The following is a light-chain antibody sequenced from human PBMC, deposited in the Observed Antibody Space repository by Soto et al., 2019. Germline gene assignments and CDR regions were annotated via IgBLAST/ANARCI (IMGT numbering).Light chain of an antibody. Sequence: IVLTQSPGTLSLSPGERATLSCRASESLSSAYLAWYQQKPGQAPRLLLYGASTRATGIPDRFSGSGSETDFTLTISSLQPEDFATYSCQQNYSATWTFGQGTKVDIK. CDR2: GAS. CDR3: QQNYSATWT. CDR1: ESLSSAY. V-gene: IGKV3-20*01. J-gene: IGKJ1*01.